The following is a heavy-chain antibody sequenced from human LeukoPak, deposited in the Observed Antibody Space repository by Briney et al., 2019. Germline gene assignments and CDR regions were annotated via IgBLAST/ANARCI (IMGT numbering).Heavy chain of an antibody. CDR3: ARRGSRGYSRNDAFDI. Sequence: SETLSLTCAVYGGFFSGYYWSWIRQPPGKGLEWIGEINHSGSTNYNPSLKSRVTISVDTSKNQFSLKLSSVTAADTAVYYCARRGSRGYSRNDAFDIWGQGTMVTVSS. D-gene: IGHD5-18*01. J-gene: IGHJ3*02. CDR1: GGFFSGYY. V-gene: IGHV4-34*01. CDR2: INHSGST.